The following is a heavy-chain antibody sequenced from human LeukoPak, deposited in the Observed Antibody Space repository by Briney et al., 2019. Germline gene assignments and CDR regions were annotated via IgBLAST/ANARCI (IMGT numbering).Heavy chain of an antibody. V-gene: IGHV3-74*01. J-gene: IGHJ3*02. D-gene: IGHD3-10*01. CDR2: LNDDGSTT. CDR1: GFTFSRSW. Sequence: GGSLRLSCAASGFTFSRSWMHWVRQSPGKGLVGVSRLNDDGSTTTYADSVKGRFTISRDNAKNTLYLQMNSLTTEDTAVYYCARGRSITLLRGVAMSDGFDIWGQGAMVAVSS. CDR3: ARGRSITLLRGVAMSDGFDI.